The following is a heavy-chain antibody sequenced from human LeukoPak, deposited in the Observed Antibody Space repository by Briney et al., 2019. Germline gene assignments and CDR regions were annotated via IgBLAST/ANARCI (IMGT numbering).Heavy chain of an antibody. CDR1: GGTFSSYA. CDR3: ARVGYYDSSGYYRASFDY. J-gene: IGHJ4*02. CDR2: IIPILGIA. V-gene: IGHV1-69*04. D-gene: IGHD3-22*01. Sequence: ASVKVSCKASGGTFSSYAISWVRQAPGQGLEWMGRIIPILGIANYAQKFQGRVTITADKSTSTAYMELSSLRSEDTAVYYCARVGYYDSSGYYRASFDYWGQGTLVTVSS.